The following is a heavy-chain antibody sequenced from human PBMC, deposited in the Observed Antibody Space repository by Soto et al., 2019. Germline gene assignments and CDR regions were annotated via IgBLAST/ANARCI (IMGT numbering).Heavy chain of an antibody. J-gene: IGHJ4*02. CDR2: ISYDGSNK. D-gene: IGHD3-22*01. CDR3: AKGAHWYYYDSSGYYPGRDYFDY. V-gene: IGHV3-30*18. CDR1: GFTFSSYG. Sequence: QPGGSLRLSCAASGFTFSSYGMHWVRQAPGKGLEWVAVISYDGSNKYYADSVKGRFTISRDNSKNTLYLQMNSLRAEDTAVYYCAKGAHWYYYDSSGYYPGRDYFDYWGQGTLVTVSS.